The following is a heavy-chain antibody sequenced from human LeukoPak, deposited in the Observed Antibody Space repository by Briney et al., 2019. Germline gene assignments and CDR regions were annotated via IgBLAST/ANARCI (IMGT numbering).Heavy chain of an antibody. Sequence: SETMSLTCTVSGGSISSGSYYWSWIRQPAGKGLEWIGRIYTSGSTNYNPSLKSRVTISVDTSKNQFSLKLSSVTAADTAVYYCARADYGGKTAYYYYYMDVWDKGTTVTVSS. CDR1: GGSISSGSYY. V-gene: IGHV4-61*02. D-gene: IGHD4-23*01. J-gene: IGHJ6*03. CDR2: IYTSGST. CDR3: ARADYGGKTAYYYYYMDV.